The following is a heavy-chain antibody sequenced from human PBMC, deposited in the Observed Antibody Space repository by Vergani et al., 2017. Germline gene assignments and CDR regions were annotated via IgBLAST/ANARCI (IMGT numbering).Heavy chain of an antibody. CDR3: AQILSKNGNNYAAFTI. Sequence: QVTLKESGPALVKPTQTLTLTCTLSGYSVNSHPMRVIWIRQPPGKALEWLARIDWDDDKFYDRSLKTRLTITKDTSKNQVVLRMTNMEPVDTTMYYCAQILSKNGNNYAAFTIWGQGPMAMVSS. V-gene: IGHV2-70*04. CDR2: IDWDDDK. CDR1: GYSVNSHPMR. J-gene: IGHJ3*02. D-gene: IGHD5-24*01.